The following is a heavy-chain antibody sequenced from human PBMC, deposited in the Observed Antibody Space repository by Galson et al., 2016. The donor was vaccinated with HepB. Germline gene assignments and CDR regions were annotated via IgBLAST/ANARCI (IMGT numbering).Heavy chain of an antibody. CDR3: ARDATRGGDFDY. CDR2: ISARSDVI. Sequence: SLRLSCAASGFMFSAYVMAWIRQTPEKGLQCVAYISARSDVIYHVDSVKGRFTISRDNAKNSLYLQMNSLRAEDTAVYYCARDATRGGDFDYWAQGTLVIVSS. V-gene: IGHV3-11*04. D-gene: IGHD2-21*01. J-gene: IGHJ4*02. CDR1: GFMFSAYV.